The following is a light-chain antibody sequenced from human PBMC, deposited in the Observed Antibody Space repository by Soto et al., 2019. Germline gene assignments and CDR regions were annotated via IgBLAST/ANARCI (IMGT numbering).Light chain of an antibody. CDR1: HSISSY. Sequence: IQMTQSPSSLSASVGHIVTITCRASHSISSYLNCYQQKPGKAPKLLIYSSSSLQSGVPSRFSGSGSGTDSTLTISSLQPEDLPTYYCQQSYSTPLTSGQGTKVDIK. J-gene: IGKJ1*01. V-gene: IGKV1-39*01. CDR2: SSS. CDR3: QQSYSTPLT.